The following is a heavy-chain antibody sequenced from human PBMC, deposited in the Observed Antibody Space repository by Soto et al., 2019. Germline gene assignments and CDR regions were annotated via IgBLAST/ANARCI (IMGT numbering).Heavy chain of an antibody. CDR1: GFTFGDYA. V-gene: IGHV3-49*03. D-gene: IGHD3-10*01. CDR2: IRSKAYGGTT. Sequence: GGSLRLSCTASGFTFGDYAMSWFRQAPGKGLEWVGFIRSKAYGGTTEYAASVKGRFTISRDDSKSIAYLQMNSLKTEDTAVYYCTRAQGGFGELFQMDFDYWGQGTLVTVSS. CDR3: TRAQGGFGELFQMDFDY. J-gene: IGHJ4*02.